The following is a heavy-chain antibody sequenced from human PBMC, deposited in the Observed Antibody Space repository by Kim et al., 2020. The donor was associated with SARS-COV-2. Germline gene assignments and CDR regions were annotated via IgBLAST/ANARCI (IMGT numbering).Heavy chain of an antibody. D-gene: IGHD5-12*01. Sequence: NYNPSLKSRVNISVDTSKNQFSLKLSSVTAADTAVYYCARDGSGYDFDYWGQGTLVTVSS. CDR3: ARDGSGYDFDY. V-gene: IGHV4-59*01. J-gene: IGHJ4*02.